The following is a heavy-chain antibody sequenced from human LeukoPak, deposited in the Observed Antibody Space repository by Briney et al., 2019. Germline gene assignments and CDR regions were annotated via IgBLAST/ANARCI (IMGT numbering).Heavy chain of an antibody. CDR3: ARVGYSSGWYDESDYFDY. CDR2: INSDGSST. D-gene: IGHD6-19*01. J-gene: IGHJ4*02. Sequence: PGGSLRLSCAASGFTFSSYWMHWVLQAPGKGLVWVSRINSDGSSTSYADSVKGRFTISRDNAKNTLYLQMNSLRAEDTAVYYCARVGYSSGWYDESDYFDYWGQGTLVTVSS. V-gene: IGHV3-74*01. CDR1: GFTFSSYW.